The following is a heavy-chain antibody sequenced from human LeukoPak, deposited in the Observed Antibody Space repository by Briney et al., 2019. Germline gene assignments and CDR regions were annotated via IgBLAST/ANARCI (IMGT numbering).Heavy chain of an antibody. CDR2: IYTSGST. CDR1: GGSISSGSYY. D-gene: IGHD6-19*01. V-gene: IGHV4-61*02. Sequence: PSETLSLTCTVSGGSISSGSYYWSWIRQPAGKGLEWIGRIYTSGSTNYNPSLKSRVTISVDTSKNQFSLKLSSVTAADTAVYYCARDPGGGWYYFDYWGQGTLVTVCS. CDR3: ARDPGGGWYYFDY. J-gene: IGHJ4*02.